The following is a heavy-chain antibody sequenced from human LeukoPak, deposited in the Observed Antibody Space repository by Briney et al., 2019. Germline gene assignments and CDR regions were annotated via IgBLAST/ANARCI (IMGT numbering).Heavy chain of an antibody. Sequence: ASVKVSCKASGYTFSTFDINWVRQATGQGLEWMGWMNPNTGNTGYAQKFQGRVTITRDTSASTAYMELSSLRSDDTAVYYCARGDYYGSGTYYKKTVDYWGQGTLVTVSS. D-gene: IGHD3-10*01. CDR2: MNPNTGNT. V-gene: IGHV1-8*01. CDR3: ARGDYYGSGTYYKKTVDY. CDR1: GYTFSTFD. J-gene: IGHJ4*02.